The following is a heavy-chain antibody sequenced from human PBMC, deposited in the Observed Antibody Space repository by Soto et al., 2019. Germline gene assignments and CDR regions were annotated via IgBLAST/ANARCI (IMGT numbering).Heavy chain of an antibody. D-gene: IGHD2-8*01. J-gene: IGHJ4*02. Sequence: ASVKVSCKVSGYTLTELSMHWVRQAPGKGLEWMGGFDPEDGETIYAQKFQGRVTMTEDTSTDTAYMELSSLRSEDTAVYYCATDRLWSVKRWPQWDYWGQGTLVTVSS. CDR3: ATDRLWSVKRWPQWDY. V-gene: IGHV1-24*01. CDR1: GYTLTELS. CDR2: FDPEDGET.